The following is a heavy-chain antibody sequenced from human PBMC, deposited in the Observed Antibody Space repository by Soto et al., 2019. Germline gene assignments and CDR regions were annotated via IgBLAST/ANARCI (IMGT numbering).Heavy chain of an antibody. CDR1: GFTFSSYS. CDR3: AREIFY. V-gene: IGHV3-48*01. D-gene: IGHD2-15*01. CDR2: ISSSSSAI. Sequence: PGGSLRLSCAASGFTFSSYSMNWVRQAPGKGLEWISYISSSSSAIYYADTVRGRFTGSRDNAKNSLYLQMNSLRAEDTAVYYCAREIFYWGQGTLVTVSS. J-gene: IGHJ4*02.